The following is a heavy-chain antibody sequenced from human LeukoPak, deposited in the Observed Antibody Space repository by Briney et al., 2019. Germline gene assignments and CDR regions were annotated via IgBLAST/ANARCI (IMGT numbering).Heavy chain of an antibody. CDR2: IYSGGST. CDR3: ARDVDYYDSSGYSGSE. D-gene: IGHD3-22*01. J-gene: IGHJ4*02. Sequence: GGSLRLSCAASGLTVSSNYMSWVRQAPGKGLEWVSVIYSGGSTYYADSVKGRFTISRENSKNTLYLQMNSLRAEDTAVYYCARDVDYYDSSGYSGSEWGQGTLVTVSS. V-gene: IGHV3-66*01. CDR1: GLTVSSNY.